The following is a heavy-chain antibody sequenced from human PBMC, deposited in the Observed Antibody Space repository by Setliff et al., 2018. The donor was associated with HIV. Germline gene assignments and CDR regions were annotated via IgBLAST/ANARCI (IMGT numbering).Heavy chain of an antibody. Sequence: SSETLSLTCTVSGGSIGSYYWSWIRQPPGKGLEWIGYIYTSGSTNYNPSLKSRVTISVDTSKNQFSLKLSSVTAADTAVYYCARLVVRGVIINLYAFDIWGQGTMVTVSS. CDR3: ARLVVRGVIINLYAFDI. CDR1: GGSIGSYY. D-gene: IGHD3-10*01. CDR2: IYTSGST. V-gene: IGHV4-4*09. J-gene: IGHJ3*02.